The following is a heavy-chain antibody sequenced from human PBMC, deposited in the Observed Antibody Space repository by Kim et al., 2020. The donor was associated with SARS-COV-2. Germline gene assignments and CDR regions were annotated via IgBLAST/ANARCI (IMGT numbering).Heavy chain of an antibody. D-gene: IGHD2-8*01. V-gene: IGHV3-48*02. Sequence: GGSLRLSCVTSGFSLKHTGIYWVRQAPGKGLQWISYVSEDESQNSYADSVKGRFTVSRDDGKNSVFLQMNSLRDEDTALYYCARRMALSAMDYWGQGTLVTVSS. J-gene: IGHJ4*02. CDR1: GFSLKHTG. CDR3: ARRMALSAMDY. CDR2: VSEDESQN.